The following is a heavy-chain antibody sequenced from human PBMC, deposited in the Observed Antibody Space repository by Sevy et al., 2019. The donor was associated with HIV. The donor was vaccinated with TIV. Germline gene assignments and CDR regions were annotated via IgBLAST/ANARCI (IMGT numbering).Heavy chain of an antibody. J-gene: IGHJ6*02. Sequence: GGSLRLSCEASGFTVSGNYMAWVRLAPGKGLERVSLIDSGGSTYYADSVKGRFTISRDNAKNTLYLQMNPLRAEDTAVYFWARDRYYDASGYYYYYYGMDVWGQGTTVTVSS. V-gene: IGHV3-66*01. CDR2: IDSGGST. CDR3: ARDRYYDASGYYYYYYGMDV. D-gene: IGHD3-22*01. CDR1: GFTVSGNY.